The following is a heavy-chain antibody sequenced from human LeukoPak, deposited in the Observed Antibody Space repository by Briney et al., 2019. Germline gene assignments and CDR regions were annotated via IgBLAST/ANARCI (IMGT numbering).Heavy chain of an antibody. J-gene: IGHJ4*02. CDR2: IKQDGSEK. D-gene: IGHD4-17*01. Sequence: PGGSLRLSCAASGFTFSSYWMSWVRQAPGKGLEWVANIKQDGSEKYYVDSVKGRFTISRDNSKNTLYLQVNSPRAEDTAVYYCARDVFQDFITVTTKTPLDYWGQGTLVTVSS. CDR1: GFTFSSYW. CDR3: ARDVFQDFITVTTKTPLDY. V-gene: IGHV3-7*01.